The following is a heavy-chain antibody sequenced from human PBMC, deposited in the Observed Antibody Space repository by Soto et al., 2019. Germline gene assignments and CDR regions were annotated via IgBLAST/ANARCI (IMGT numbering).Heavy chain of an antibody. CDR3: ERACMVGGVPCYY. CDR1: GGSFSGYY. CDR2: INHSGST. D-gene: IGHD3-10*01. Sequence: SETLSLTCAVYGGSFSGYYWSWIRQPPGKGLEWIGEINHSGSTNYNPSLKSRVTISVDTSKNQFSLKLSSVTAADTAVYYCERACMVGGVPCYYWGQGTLVTVPS. J-gene: IGHJ4*02. V-gene: IGHV4-34*01.